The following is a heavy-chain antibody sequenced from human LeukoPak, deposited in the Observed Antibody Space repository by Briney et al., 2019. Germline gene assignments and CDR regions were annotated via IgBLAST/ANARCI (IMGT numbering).Heavy chain of an antibody. V-gene: IGHV1-46*01. Sequence: ASVKVSCKASGYTFTSYYMHWVRQAPGQGLEWMGRINPSGGSTSYAQKFQGRVTMTRDTSTSTVYMELSSLRSEDTAVYYCARATPGWNSQLNAFDIWGQGTMVTVSS. CDR2: INPSGGST. CDR1: GYTFTSYY. CDR3: ARATPGWNSQLNAFDI. J-gene: IGHJ3*02. D-gene: IGHD1-7*01.